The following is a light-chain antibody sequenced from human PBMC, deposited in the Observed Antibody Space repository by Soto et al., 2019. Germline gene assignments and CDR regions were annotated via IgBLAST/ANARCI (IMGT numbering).Light chain of an antibody. CDR3: QQSYSTPT. CDR1: QSINSY. J-gene: IGKJ1*01. CDR2: TAS. Sequence: IRMTQSPSSLSASTGDRVTITCRASQSINSYLNWYQQKPGKAPNLLIYTASSLQSGVPSRFSGSGSGTDFTLTISSLQPEDFATYYCQQSYSTPTFGQGTKVDIK. V-gene: IGKV1-39*01.